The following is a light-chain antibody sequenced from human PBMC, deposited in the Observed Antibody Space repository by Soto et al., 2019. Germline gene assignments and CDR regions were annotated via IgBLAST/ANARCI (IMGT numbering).Light chain of an antibody. CDR2: DAS. V-gene: IGKV1-33*01. J-gene: IGKJ3*01. CDR3: QQYDNLCT. Sequence: DIQMTQSPSSLSASVGDRVTITCQASQDISNYLNWYQQKPGKAPKLLIYDASNLETGVPSRFSGSGSGTDFTFTISSLQAEDIAPYYCQQYDNLCTFGPGTKVDIK. CDR1: QDISNY.